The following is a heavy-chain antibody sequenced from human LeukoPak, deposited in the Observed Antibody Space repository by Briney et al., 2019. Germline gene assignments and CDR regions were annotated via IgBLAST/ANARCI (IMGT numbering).Heavy chain of an antibody. CDR2: IDTDGSIT. D-gene: IGHD3-16*01. CDR1: GYTFSSYW. J-gene: IGHJ4*02. Sequence: GGSLRLSCAASGYTFSSYWMHWVRQAPGKGLVWVSRIDTDGSITSYADSVKGRFTFSRDNAKNSLYLQINSLRAEDTAVYYCARLGEKADFDYWGQGTLVTVSS. V-gene: IGHV3-74*01. CDR3: ARLGEKADFDY.